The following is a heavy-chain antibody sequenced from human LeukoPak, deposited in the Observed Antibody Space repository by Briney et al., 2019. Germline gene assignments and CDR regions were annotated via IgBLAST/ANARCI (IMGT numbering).Heavy chain of an antibody. Sequence: ASVKVSCKTSGYTFTTYAIHWVRQAPGQRLEWMGLINADDGNTRYSQRFQGRVTITRDTSANTAYMELSSLRFEDTAAYYCARGIVVQPSANWFDPWGQGTPVTVSS. CDR1: GYTFTTYA. V-gene: IGHV1-3*01. J-gene: IGHJ5*02. CDR3: ARGIVVQPSANWFDP. D-gene: IGHD2-2*01. CDR2: INADDGNT.